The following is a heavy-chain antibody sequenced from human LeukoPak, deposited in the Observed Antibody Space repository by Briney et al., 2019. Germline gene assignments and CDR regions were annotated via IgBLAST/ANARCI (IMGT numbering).Heavy chain of an antibody. CDR1: GGSFSGYY. J-gene: IGHJ4*02. Sequence: PSETLSLTCAVYGGSFSGYYWSWLRQPPGKGLEWIGEINHSGSTNYNPSLKSRVTISVDTSKNQFSLKLSSVTAADTAVYYCARGAYDCSGGSCYSEYWDQGTLVTVSS. CDR3: ARGAYDCSGGSCYSEY. V-gene: IGHV4-34*01. D-gene: IGHD2-15*01. CDR2: INHSGST.